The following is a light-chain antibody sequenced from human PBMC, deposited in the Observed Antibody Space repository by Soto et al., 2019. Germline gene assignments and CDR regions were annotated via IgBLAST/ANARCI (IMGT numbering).Light chain of an antibody. CDR1: QSVSSY. CDR2: GAS. CDR3: QQYGSSLTWT. V-gene: IGKV3-20*01. J-gene: IGKJ1*01. Sequence: EIVMTQSPATLSVSPGERATLSCRASQSVSSYLAWYQQKPGQAPRLLIYGASSRATGIPDRFSGSGSGTDFTLTVSRLEPEDFAVYYCQQYGSSLTWTFGQGTKV.